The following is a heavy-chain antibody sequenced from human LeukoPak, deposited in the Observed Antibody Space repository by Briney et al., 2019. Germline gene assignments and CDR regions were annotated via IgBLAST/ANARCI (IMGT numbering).Heavy chain of an antibody. CDR3: ARDAKDSGSYYYYYGMDV. CDR1: GYIFTSYY. CDR2: ISAYNGNT. D-gene: IGHD1-26*01. J-gene: IGHJ6*02. V-gene: IGHV1-18*04. Sequence: ASVKVSCKASGYIFTSYYMHWVRQAAGKGLDWMGWISAYNGNTNYAQKLQGRVTMTTDTSTSTAYMELRSLRSDDTAVYYCARDAKDSGSYYYYYGMDVWGQGTTVTVSS.